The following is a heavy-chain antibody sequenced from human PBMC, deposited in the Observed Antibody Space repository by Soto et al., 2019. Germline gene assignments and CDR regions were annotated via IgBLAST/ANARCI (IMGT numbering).Heavy chain of an antibody. Sequence: SETLSLTCAVSGGSISSSNWWSWVRQPPGEGLDWIGEIYHSGSTSYNPSLKSRVTISVDTSKNQFSLKLTSVTAADTAVYYCARDKITGLFDYWGQGTLVTVSS. CDR1: GGSISSSNW. J-gene: IGHJ4*02. D-gene: IGHD2-8*02. CDR3: ARDKITGLFDY. CDR2: IYHSGST. V-gene: IGHV4-4*02.